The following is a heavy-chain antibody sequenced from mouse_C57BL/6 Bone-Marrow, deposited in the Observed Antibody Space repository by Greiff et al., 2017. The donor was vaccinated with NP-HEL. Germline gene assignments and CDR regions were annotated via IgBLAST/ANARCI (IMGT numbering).Heavy chain of an antibody. V-gene: IGHV7-3*01. CDR2: IRNKANGYTT. CDR1: GFTFTDYY. J-gene: IGHJ2*01. CDR3: ARYTVPHFDY. Sequence: EVKLVESGGGLVQPGGSLSLSCAASGFTFTDYYMSWVRQPPGKALEWLGFIRNKANGYTTEYSASLKGRFTISRDNSQSILYLQMNALRAEDSATYYCARYTVPHFDYWGQGTTLTVSS. D-gene: IGHD1-1*01.